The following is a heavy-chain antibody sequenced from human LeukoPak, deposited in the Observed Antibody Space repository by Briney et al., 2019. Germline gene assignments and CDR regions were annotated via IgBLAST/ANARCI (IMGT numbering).Heavy chain of an antibody. CDR1: GGSLSSVDYF. Sequence: SETLSLTCTVSGGSLSSVDYFWGWIRQSPGKGLEWIGYLSHIGSSYYNPSLKSRMTVSVDTSENQVSLRLRSVTAADTAVYFCARGREENYDFWSGYYKGVHFDFWGQGTLVTVSS. D-gene: IGHD3-3*01. V-gene: IGHV4-30-4*08. J-gene: IGHJ4*02. CDR3: ARGREENYDFWSGYYKGVHFDF. CDR2: LSHIGSS.